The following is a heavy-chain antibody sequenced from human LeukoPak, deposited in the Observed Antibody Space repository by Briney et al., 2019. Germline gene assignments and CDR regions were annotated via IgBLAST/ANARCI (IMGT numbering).Heavy chain of an antibody. CDR1: GGSISSYY. Sequence: SETRSLTCTVSGGSISSYYWSWIRQPAGKGLEWIGRIYTSGSTNYNPSLKSRVTMSVDTSKNQFSLKLSSVTAADTAVYYCAREVLWFGELSGFDWGQGTLVTVSS. CDR3: AREVLWFGELSGFD. CDR2: IYTSGST. J-gene: IGHJ4*02. D-gene: IGHD3-10*01. V-gene: IGHV4-4*07.